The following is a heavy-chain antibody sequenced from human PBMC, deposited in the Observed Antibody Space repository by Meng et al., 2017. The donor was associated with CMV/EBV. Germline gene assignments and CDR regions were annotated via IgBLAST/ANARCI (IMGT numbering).Heavy chain of an antibody. CDR2: IYYSGST. J-gene: IGHJ4*02. CDR3: ARVGRTSCYAY. CDR1: GGSISSGDYY. D-gene: IGHD2-2*01. Sequence: GQLKEASPGRVMPSQTLSLTCTGSGGSISSGDYYWGWIRQPPGKGLEWIGYIYYSGSTYYNPSLKSRVTISVDTSKNQFSLKLSSVTAADTAVYYCARVGRTSCYAYWGQGTLVTVSS. V-gene: IGHV4-30-4*08.